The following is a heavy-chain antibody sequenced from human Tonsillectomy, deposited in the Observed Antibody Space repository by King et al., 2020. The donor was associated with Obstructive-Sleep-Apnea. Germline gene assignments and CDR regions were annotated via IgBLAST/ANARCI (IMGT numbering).Heavy chain of an antibody. CDR1: GFTFDDYA. CDR3: ASDNHGLDV. CDR2: ISWNSYSI. V-gene: IGHV3-9*01. Sequence: VQLVESGGGLVQPGRSLRLSCAASGFTFDDYAMHWVRQAPGKGLEGGSGISWNSYSIDSADSVKGRFTIPRDNAENSLYLQMNSLRAEYTASYYCASDNHGLDVWGQGTTVTVSS. J-gene: IGHJ6*02. D-gene: IGHD6-25*01.